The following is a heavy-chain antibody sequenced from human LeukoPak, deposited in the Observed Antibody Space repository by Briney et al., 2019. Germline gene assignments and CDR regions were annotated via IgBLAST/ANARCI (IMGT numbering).Heavy chain of an antibody. J-gene: IGHJ4*02. Sequence: GASVKVSCKASGGTFSSYAISWVRQAPGQGLEWMGGIIPIFGTANYAQKFQGRVTITADESTSTAYMELSSLRSEDTAVYYCARSWDYDSSGYYFDYWGQGTLVTVSS. V-gene: IGHV1-69*13. D-gene: IGHD3-22*01. CDR1: GGTFSSYA. CDR3: ARSWDYDSSGYYFDY. CDR2: IIPIFGTA.